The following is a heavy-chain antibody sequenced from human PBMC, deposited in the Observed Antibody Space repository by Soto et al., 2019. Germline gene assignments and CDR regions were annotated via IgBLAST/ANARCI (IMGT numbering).Heavy chain of an antibody. J-gene: IGHJ6*02. V-gene: IGHV4-39*01. CDR3: ARHNGPLYVGYYYDMDV. CDR2: IYYSGYT. CDR1: GGSISSSSYY. D-gene: IGHD3-16*01. Sequence: SETLSLTCTFSGGSISSSSYYLGWIRQPPGEGLEWIGSIYYSGYTYYNPSLKSRVTISVDTSKNQFSLKLSSVTAADTAVYYCARHNGPLYVGYYYDMDVWGQGTTVTVSS.